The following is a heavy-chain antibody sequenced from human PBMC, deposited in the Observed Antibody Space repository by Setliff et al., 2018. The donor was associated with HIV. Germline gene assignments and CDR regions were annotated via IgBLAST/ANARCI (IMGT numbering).Heavy chain of an antibody. CDR2: IDHSGST. D-gene: IGHD3-10*01. V-gene: IGHV4-34*01. CDR3: ARGLNYYGSGSYLPLGY. CDR1: GTVSGGSINSYY. Sequence: SETLSLTCTVSGTVSGGSINSYYWSWIRQPPGKGLEWIGEIDHSGSTKYHASLKSRVTISIDTSKNQISLKLSSVTAADTAVYYCARGLNYYGSGSYLPLGYWGQGTLVTVSS. J-gene: IGHJ4*02.